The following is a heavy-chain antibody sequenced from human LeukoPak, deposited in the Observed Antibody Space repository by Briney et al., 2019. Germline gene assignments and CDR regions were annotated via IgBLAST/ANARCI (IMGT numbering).Heavy chain of an antibody. J-gene: IGHJ4*02. CDR3: ARELYYGSGSYLASDTGFFDY. CDR2: ISSSSSYI. V-gene: IGHV3-21*01. Sequence: GGSLRLSCAASGFTFSSYSMNWVRQAPGKGLEWVSSISSSSSYIYYADSVKGRYTISRDNAKNSLYLQMNSLRADDTAVYYCARELYYGSGSYLASDTGFFDYWGQGTLVTVSS. D-gene: IGHD3-10*01. CDR1: GFTFSSYS.